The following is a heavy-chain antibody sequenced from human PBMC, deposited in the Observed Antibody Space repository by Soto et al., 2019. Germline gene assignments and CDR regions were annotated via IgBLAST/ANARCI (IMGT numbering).Heavy chain of an antibody. D-gene: IGHD3-10*01. CDR2: IQSGGPT. Sequence: GGSLRLSCAASGFTVSSKYMSWVRQAPGKGLEWVSLIQSGGPTYYVDSVKGRFTISRDTSENTLHLQMDSLRAEDTAVYYSGSTNYNPSLKSRVTISVDTSKNQFSLKLSSVTAADTAVYYCARVRGVENDSSGYYYVRELSYFDYWGQGTLVTVSS. CDR3: GSTNYNPSLKSRVTISVDTSKNQFSLKLSSVTAADTAVYYCARVRGVENDSSGYYYVRELSYFDY. V-gene: IGHV3-66*01. J-gene: IGHJ4*02. CDR1: GFTVSSKY.